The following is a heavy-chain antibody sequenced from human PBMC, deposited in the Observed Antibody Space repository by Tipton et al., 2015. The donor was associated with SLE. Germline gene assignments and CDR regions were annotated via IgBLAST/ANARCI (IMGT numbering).Heavy chain of an antibody. V-gene: IGHV4-59*01. Sequence: TLSLTCTISGGSISSYYWSWIRQPPGKGLEWIGYIYYSGSTNYNPSLKSRVTISVDTSQNQFSLKLSSVTAADTAVYYCARGMVTWRGAILGVDVWGQGTTVNVSS. CDR1: GGSISSYY. CDR3: ARGMVTWRGAILGVDV. J-gene: IGHJ6*02. CDR2: IYYSGST. D-gene: IGHD2-21*02.